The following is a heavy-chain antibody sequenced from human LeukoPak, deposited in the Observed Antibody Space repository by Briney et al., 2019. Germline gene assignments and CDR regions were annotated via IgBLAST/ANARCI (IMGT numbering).Heavy chain of an antibody. Sequence: GSLRLSCAASGFPFSSYSMNWVRQAPGKGLEWVSYISSSSSTIYYADSVKGRFTISRDNAKNSLYLQMNSLGAEDTAVYYCARLLWFGEYHDYYYYYGMDVWGQGTTVTVSS. CDR2: ISSSSSTI. D-gene: IGHD3-10*01. CDR3: ARLLWFGEYHDYYYYYGMDV. J-gene: IGHJ6*02. V-gene: IGHV3-48*04. CDR1: GFPFSSYS.